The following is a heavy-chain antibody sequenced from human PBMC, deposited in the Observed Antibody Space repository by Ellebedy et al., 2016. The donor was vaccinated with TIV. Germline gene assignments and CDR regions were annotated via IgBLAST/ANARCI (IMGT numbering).Heavy chain of an antibody. CDR1: GFTLNSYA. V-gene: IGHV3-23*01. CDR2: ISGTGYRI. Sequence: GESLKISCVGSGFTLNSYAMSWVRQAPRKGLEWVATISGTGYRIEYGDSVKGRFTISRDNSKTSLYLQMDSLRVDDTAVYYCVRDGYNYIPFDYWGQGSLVTVSS. J-gene: IGHJ4*02. D-gene: IGHD5-24*01. CDR3: VRDGYNYIPFDY.